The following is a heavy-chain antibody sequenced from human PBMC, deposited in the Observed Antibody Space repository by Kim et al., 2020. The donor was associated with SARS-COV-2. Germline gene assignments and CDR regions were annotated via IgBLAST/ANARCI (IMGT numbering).Heavy chain of an antibody. CDR3: ARGFLGSGYSNSRRWNY. CDR2: INYSGST. J-gene: IGHJ4*02. D-gene: IGHD6-13*01. Sequence: SETLSLTCAVSGGSFSGYYWGWIRQPPGKGLEWIGEINYSGSTNYSPSLKSRVTISVDTSKNQFSLKLSSVTAADTAVYYCARGFLGSGYSNSRRWNYWGQATLVTDSS. V-gene: IGHV4-34*01. CDR1: GGSFSGYY.